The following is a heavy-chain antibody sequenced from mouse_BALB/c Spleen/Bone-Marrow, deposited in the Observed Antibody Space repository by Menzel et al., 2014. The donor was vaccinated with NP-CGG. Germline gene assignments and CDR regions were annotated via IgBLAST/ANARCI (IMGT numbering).Heavy chain of an antibody. Sequence: QVQLQQSGAELVKPGASVKLSCKPSGYTFTSYWIQWVKQRPGQGLGWIGEIFPGTVTPYYNEKFKGKATLTIDTSSSTASMQLSSLTSEDSAVYFRARRGYGYLDYWGQGTTLTVSS. J-gene: IGHJ2*01. D-gene: IGHD2-10*02. CDR3: ARRGYGYLDY. CDR1: GYTFTSYW. CDR2: IFPGTVTP. V-gene: IGHV1S132*01.